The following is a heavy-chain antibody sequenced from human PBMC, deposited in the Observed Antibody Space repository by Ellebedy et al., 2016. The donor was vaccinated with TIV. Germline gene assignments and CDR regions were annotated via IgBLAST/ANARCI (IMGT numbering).Heavy chain of an antibody. J-gene: IGHJ4*02. V-gene: IGHV3-23*01. Sequence: GGSLRLXXAASGFTFSSYAMSWVRQAPGKGLEWVSAISGSGGSTYYADSVKGRFTISRDNSKNTLYLQMNSLRAEDTAVYYCAGSSGPWVFDYWGQGTLVTVSS. CDR3: AGSSGPWVFDY. CDR1: GFTFSSYA. CDR2: ISGSGGST. D-gene: IGHD3-22*01.